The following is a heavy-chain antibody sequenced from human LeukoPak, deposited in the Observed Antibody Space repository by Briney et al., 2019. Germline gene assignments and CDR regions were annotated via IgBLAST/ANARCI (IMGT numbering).Heavy chain of an antibody. CDR3: ASRINQLWVPYYGMDV. V-gene: IGHV4-39*07. Sequence: PSETLSLTCTVSGGSISSSSYYWGWIRQPPGKGLEWIGSIYYSGSTYYDPSLKSRVTISVDTSKNQFSLKLSSVTAADTAVYYCASRINQLWVPYYGMDVWGQGTTVTVSS. CDR1: GGSISSSSYY. D-gene: IGHD5-18*01. CDR2: IYYSGST. J-gene: IGHJ6*02.